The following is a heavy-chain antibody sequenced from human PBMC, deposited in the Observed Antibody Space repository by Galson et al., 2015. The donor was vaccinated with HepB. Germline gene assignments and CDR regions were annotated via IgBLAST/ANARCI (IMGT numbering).Heavy chain of an antibody. CDR2: IRYDGNIT. CDR1: GFFFSSNG. Sequence: SLRLSCAASGFFFSSNGIHWVRQAPGKGLEWVTFIRYDGNITYSAEAVKGRFTISRDNSKNTVYLQMNSLRPEDTAVYYCAKWALASMGDAFDIWGQGTMVSVSS. V-gene: IGHV3-30*02. J-gene: IGHJ3*02. CDR3: AKWALASMGDAFDI. D-gene: IGHD2-21*01.